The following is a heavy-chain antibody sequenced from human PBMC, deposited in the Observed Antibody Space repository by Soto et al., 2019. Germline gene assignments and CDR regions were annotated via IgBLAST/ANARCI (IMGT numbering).Heavy chain of an antibody. CDR2: IYSGGST. D-gene: IGHD3-3*01. V-gene: IGHV3-53*04. J-gene: IGHJ3*01. CDR1: GFTVSSNY. CDR3: ASGWRVDALDL. Sequence: EVQLVESGGGLVQPGGSLRLSCAASGFTVSSNYMSWVRQAPGKGLEWVSVIYSGGSTYYADSVKGRFTISRHNSKNTRYRQMNSLRAVDTAVYYCASGWRVDALDLWGRGTMVTVSS.